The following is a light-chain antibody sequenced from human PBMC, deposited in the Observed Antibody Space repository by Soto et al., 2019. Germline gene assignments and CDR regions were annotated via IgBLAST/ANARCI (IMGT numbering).Light chain of an antibody. Sequence: EIVLTQSPGTLSLSPGEGATLSCRASQRISISYLAWYQQKPGQAPRLLVYGASSRATGIPDRFSGSGSGTDFTLTISRLEPEDFAVYYCQQYGSSRTFGQGTKVDIK. V-gene: IGKV3-20*01. CDR3: QQYGSSRT. CDR1: QRISISY. J-gene: IGKJ1*01. CDR2: GAS.